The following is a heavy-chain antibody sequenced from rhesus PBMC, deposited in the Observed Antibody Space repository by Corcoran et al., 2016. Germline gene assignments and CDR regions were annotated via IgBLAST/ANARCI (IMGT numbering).Heavy chain of an antibody. D-gene: IGHD2-15*01. V-gene: IGHV4-122*02. CDR3: ARDEAEYCSSTYCSSGDY. J-gene: IGHJ4*01. CDR2: ISYSGST. CDR1: GYSISSGYG. Sequence: QLQLQESGPGLVKPSETLSLTCAVSGYSISSGYGWSWIRQPPGKGLEWIGSISYSGSTRYNPSLKSRVTISRDTSKNQFSLKLSSVTAADTAVYYCARDEAEYCSSTYCSSGDYWGQGVLVTVSS.